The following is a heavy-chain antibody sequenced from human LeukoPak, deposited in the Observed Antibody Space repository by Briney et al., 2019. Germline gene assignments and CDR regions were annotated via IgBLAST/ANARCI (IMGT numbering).Heavy chain of an antibody. CDR3: ARGRGNWFDP. J-gene: IGHJ5*02. Sequence: SETLSLTCAVSGYSISSGYYWGWIRQPPGKGLEWIGSIYHSGSIYYNPSLKSRLTISVDTSKYQFSLKLSSVTAADTAVYYCARGRGNWFDPWGQGTLVTVSS. CDR1: GYSISSGYY. V-gene: IGHV4-38-2*01. CDR2: IYHSGSI.